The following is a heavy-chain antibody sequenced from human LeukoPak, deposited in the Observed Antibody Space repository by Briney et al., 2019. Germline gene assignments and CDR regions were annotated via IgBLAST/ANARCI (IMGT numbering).Heavy chain of an antibody. D-gene: IGHD3-22*01. Sequence: GESLKISCKGSGYSFTSYWIGWVRQMPGKGLEWMGIIYPGDSDTRYSPSFQGQVSISADKSISTAYLQRSSLKASDTAMYYCAIPQPYYYDSSGYLYYWGQGTLVTVSS. CDR3: AIPQPYYYDSSGYLYY. V-gene: IGHV5-51*01. CDR1: GYSFTSYW. J-gene: IGHJ4*02. CDR2: IYPGDSDT.